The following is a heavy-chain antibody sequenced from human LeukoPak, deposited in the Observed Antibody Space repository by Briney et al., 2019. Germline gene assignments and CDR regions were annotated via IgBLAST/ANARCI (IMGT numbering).Heavy chain of an antibody. CDR3: AREVPAASSFDP. D-gene: IGHD2-2*01. J-gene: IGHJ5*02. V-gene: IGHV4-4*02. Sequence: SGTLSPTCAVSGGSISRSNWWSWVRQPPGKGLEWIGEIYHSGSTNYNPSLKSRVTMSVDTSKNQYSLKLSSVTAADTAVYYCAREVPAASSFDPWGQGTLVTVSS. CDR2: IYHSGST. CDR1: GGSISRSNW.